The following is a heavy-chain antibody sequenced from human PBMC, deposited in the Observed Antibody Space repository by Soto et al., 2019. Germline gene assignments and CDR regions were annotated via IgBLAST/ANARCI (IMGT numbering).Heavy chain of an antibody. V-gene: IGHV1-18*04. J-gene: IGHJ6*02. CDR2: ISAYNGNT. D-gene: IGHD1-26*01. CDR3: AGEGALRGYYYYSGMDV. Sequence: ASVKVSWKASGYTFTSYGISWVRQAPGQGLEWMGWISAYNGNTNYAQKLQGRVTMTTDTSTSTAYMELRSLRSDDTAVYYCAGEGALRGYYYYSGMDVWGQWTTVTVSS. CDR1: GYTFTSYG.